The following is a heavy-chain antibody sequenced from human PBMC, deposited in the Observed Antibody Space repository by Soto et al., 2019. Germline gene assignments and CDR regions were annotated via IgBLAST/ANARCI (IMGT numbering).Heavy chain of an antibody. J-gene: IGHJ4*02. D-gene: IGHD5-18*01. CDR2: INPNSGDT. V-gene: IGHV1-2*04. Sequence: QVQLVQSGAEVKKLGASVKVSCKASGYTFTAYYIHWVRQAPGQGLEWVGWINPNSGDTNYAQRFQGWVTMTGDTSVSTAYMDLTRLRSDDTAVYDCARGGYTYGYGLDYWGQGTLFTVSS. CDR3: ARGGYTYGYGLDY. CDR1: GYTFTAYY.